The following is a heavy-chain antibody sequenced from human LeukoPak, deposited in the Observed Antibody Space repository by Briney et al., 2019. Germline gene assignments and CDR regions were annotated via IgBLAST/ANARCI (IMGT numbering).Heavy chain of an antibody. CDR1: GCTFSSYT. CDR3: ARGHDNSGYFYSRDY. J-gene: IGHJ4*02. CDR2: ISSRSTYI. Sequence: PGGSLRLSCATSGCTFSSYTRKWVRQTPGKGLEWVSSISSRSTYIYYLDSVRGRFTISRDNAKNSLYLQMNSLRAEDTAVYYCARGHDNSGYFYSRDYGGQGTLVSVS. D-gene: IGHD3-22*01. V-gene: IGHV3-21*01.